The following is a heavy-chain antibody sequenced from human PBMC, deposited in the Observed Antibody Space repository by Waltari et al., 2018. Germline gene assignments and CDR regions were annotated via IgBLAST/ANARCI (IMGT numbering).Heavy chain of an antibody. J-gene: IGHJ2*01. D-gene: IGHD2-2*01. CDR2: IYHSGST. V-gene: IGHV4-38-2*01. CDR3: ARVPANKVNWYFDL. Sequence: QVQLQESGPGLVKPSETLSLTCAVSGYSISSGYYWGWIRRPPGKGLEWIGSIYHSGSTYYNPSLKSRVTISVDTSKNQFSLKLSSVTAADTAVYYCARVPANKVNWYFDLWGRGTLVTVSS. CDR1: GYSISSGYY.